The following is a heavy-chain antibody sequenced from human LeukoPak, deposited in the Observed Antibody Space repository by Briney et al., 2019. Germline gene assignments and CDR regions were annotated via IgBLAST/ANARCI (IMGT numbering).Heavy chain of an antibody. J-gene: IGHJ3*02. D-gene: IGHD3-10*01. CDR3: GSYRAPEDAFDI. V-gene: IGHV4-34*01. CDR2: INHSGST. Sequence: SETLSLTCAVYGGSFSGYYWSWIRQPPGKGLEWIGEINHSGSTNYNPSLKSRVTISVDTSKNQFSLKLSSVTAADTAVYGSGSYRAPEDAFDIWGQGTMVTVSS. CDR1: GGSFSGYY.